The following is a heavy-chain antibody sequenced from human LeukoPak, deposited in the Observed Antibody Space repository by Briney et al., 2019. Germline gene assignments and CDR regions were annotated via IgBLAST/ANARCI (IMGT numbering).Heavy chain of an antibody. CDR2: INSDGSST. Sequence: GGSLRLSCAASGFTFSTYWMHWVRQAPGKGLVWVSRINSDGSSTSYADSVKGRFTISRDNAKNTLYLQMNSLRAEDTAVYYCAKDKSLAAAGGLDPWGQGTLVTVSS. CDR3: AKDKSLAAAGGLDP. V-gene: IGHV3-74*01. CDR1: GFTFSTYW. D-gene: IGHD6-13*01. J-gene: IGHJ5*02.